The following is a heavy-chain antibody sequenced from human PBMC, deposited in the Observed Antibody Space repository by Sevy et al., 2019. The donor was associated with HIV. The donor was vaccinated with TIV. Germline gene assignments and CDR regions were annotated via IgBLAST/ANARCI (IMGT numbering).Heavy chain of an antibody. CDR1: GFTFSSYE. CDR3: ARAKGLIAAAGTWYFDL. CDR2: IGSSGSTI. D-gene: IGHD6-13*01. J-gene: IGHJ2*01. V-gene: IGHV3-48*03. Sequence: GGSLRLSCAASGFTFSSYEMNWVRQAPGKGLEWVSYIGSSGSTIYYADSVKGRFTISRDNAKNSLYLQMNSLRAEDTAVYYCARAKGLIAAAGTWYFDLWGRGTLVTVSS.